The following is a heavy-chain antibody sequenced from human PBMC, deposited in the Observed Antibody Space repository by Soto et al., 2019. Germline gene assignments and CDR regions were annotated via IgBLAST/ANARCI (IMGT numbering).Heavy chain of an antibody. CDR3: ARHAVSDSSIAARPSYFDY. D-gene: IGHD6-6*01. CDR1: GGSISSSSYY. CDR2: IYYSGST. V-gene: IGHV4-39*01. Sequence: QLQLQESGPGLVKPSETLSLTCTVSGGSISSSSYYWGWIRQPPGKGLEWIGSIYYSGSTYYNPSLKSRVTISVDTSKNQFSLKLSSVTAADTAVYYCARHAVSDSSIAARPSYFDYWGQGTLVTVSS. J-gene: IGHJ4*02.